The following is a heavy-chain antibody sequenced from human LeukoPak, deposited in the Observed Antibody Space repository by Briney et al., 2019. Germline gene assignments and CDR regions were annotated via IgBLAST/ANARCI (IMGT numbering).Heavy chain of an antibody. D-gene: IGHD4-17*01. CDR1: GGTFSSYA. J-gene: IGHJ4*02. V-gene: IGHV1-69*13. CDR2: ITPIFGTA. Sequence: GASVKVSCKASGGTFSSYAISWVRQAPGQGLEWMGGITPIFGTANYAQKFQGRVTITADESTSTAYMELSSLRSEDTAVYYCARPRGPTVTTRFDYWGQGTLVTVSS. CDR3: ARPRGPTVTTRFDY.